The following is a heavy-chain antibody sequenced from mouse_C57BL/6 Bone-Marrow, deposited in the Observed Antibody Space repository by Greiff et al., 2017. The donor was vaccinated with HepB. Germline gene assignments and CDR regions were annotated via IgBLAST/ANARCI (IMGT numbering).Heavy chain of an antibody. V-gene: IGHV1-64*01. J-gene: IGHJ1*03. D-gene: IGHD1-1*01. CDR2: IHPNSGST. CDR1: GYTFTSYW. Sequence: QVQLKQPGAELVKPGASVKLSCKASGYTFTSYWMHWVKQRPGQGLEWIGMIHPNSGSTNYNEKFKSKATLTVDKSSSTAYMQLSSLTSEDSAVYYCAGTTVVATETWYFDVWGTGTTVTVSS. CDR3: AGTTVVATETWYFDV.